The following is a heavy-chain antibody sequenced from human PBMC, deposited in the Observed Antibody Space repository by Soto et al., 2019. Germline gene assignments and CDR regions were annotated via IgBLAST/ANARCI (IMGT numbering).Heavy chain of an antibody. CDR1: GGSISSYY. CDR3: ARAPPGLWFGEFN. J-gene: IGHJ4*02. CDR2: IYYSGST. D-gene: IGHD3-10*01. V-gene: IGHV4-59*01. Sequence: QVQLQESGPGLVKPSETLSLTCTVSGGSISSYYWSWIRHPPGKGLEWIGYIYYSGSTNYNPSLKSRVTISVDTSKNQFSLKLSSVTAADTAVYYCARAPPGLWFGEFNWGQGTLVTVSS.